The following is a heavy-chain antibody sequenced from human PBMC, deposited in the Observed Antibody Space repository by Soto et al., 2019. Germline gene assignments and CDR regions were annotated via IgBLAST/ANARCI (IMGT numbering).Heavy chain of an antibody. Sequence: GGSLRLSCAASGFTFSTYWMHWVRQTPGKGLVWVSRINSDGSSTNYADSVKGRFTISRDNAKNTLYLQMNSLRAEDTAMYYCARSIAAAGAAGTVVVRWFDPWGQGTLVTVSS. CDR3: ARSIAAAGAAGTVVVRWFDP. V-gene: IGHV3-74*01. CDR2: INSDGSST. CDR1: GFTFSTYW. D-gene: IGHD6-13*01. J-gene: IGHJ5*02.